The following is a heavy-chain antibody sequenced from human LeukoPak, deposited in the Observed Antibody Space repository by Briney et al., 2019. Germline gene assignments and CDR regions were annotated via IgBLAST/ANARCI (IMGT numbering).Heavy chain of an antibody. J-gene: IGHJ4*02. D-gene: IGHD6-6*01. V-gene: IGHV4-61*02. CDR2: IYTSGST. CDR1: GGSISSGSYY. CDR3: ARERRKAARPRYFDY. Sequence: SETVSLICTVSGGSISSGSYYWSWIRQPAGKGLEWIGRIYTSGSTNYNPSLKSRVTMSVDTSKNQFSLKLSSVTAADTAVYYCARERRKAARPRYFDYWGQGTLVTVSS.